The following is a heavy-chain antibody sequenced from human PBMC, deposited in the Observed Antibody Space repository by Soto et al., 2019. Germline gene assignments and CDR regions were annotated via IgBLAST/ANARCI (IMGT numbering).Heavy chain of an antibody. J-gene: IGHJ6*02. V-gene: IGHV4-39*01. D-gene: IGHD5-12*01. Sequence: SETLSLTCTVSGGSISSSSYYWGWIRQPPGKGLEWIGSIYYSGSTYYNPSLKSRVTISVDTSKNQFSLKLSSVTAADMAVYYCANLAVDVAYGLDVWGQGTTVTVSS. CDR1: GGSISSSSYY. CDR2: IYYSGST. CDR3: ANLAVDVAYGLDV.